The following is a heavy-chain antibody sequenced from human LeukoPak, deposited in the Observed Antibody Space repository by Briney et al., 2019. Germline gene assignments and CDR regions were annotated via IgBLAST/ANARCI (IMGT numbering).Heavy chain of an antibody. CDR1: GYTFTSYG. D-gene: IGHD1-26*01. V-gene: IGHV1-18*01. CDR3: ARDLGGSSEGKRFDP. J-gene: IGHJ5*02. CDR2: ISAYNGNT. Sequence: ASVKVSCKASGYTFTSYGSSWVRQAPGQGLEWMGWISAYNGNTNYAQKPQGRVTMTTDTSTSTAYMELRSLRSDDTAVYYCARDLGGSSEGKRFDPWGQGTLVTVSS.